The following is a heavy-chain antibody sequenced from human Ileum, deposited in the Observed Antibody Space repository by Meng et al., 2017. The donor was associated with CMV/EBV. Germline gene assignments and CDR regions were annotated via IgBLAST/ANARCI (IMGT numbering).Heavy chain of an antibody. V-gene: IGHV4-39*07. CDR3: AREPPSGQQLD. J-gene: IGHJ4*02. D-gene: IGHD6-13*01. Sequence: HLPLPAPGPGLVKPSETLSLTCTVSGGSISSPPYFWGWIRQPPGKGLEWIATISYSGNTYYNPSLKSPVTISLDTSKNQFSLKLTSVTAADTAVYYCAREPPSGQQLDWGQGTLVTVSS. CDR1: GGSISSPPYF. CDR2: ISYSGNT.